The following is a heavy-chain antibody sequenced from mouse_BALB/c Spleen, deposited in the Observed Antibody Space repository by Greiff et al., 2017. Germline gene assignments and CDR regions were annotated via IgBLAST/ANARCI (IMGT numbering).Heavy chain of an antibody. Sequence: EVKLMESGGGLVQPGGSRKLSCAASGFTFSSFGMHWVRQAPEKGLEWVAYISSGSSTIYYADTVKGRFTISRDNPKNTLFLQMTSLRSEDTAMYYCARYDYVDYWGQGTTLTVSS. CDR3: ARYDYVDY. CDR2: ISSGSSTI. J-gene: IGHJ2*01. V-gene: IGHV5-17*02. CDR1: GFTFSSFG. D-gene: IGHD2-14*01.